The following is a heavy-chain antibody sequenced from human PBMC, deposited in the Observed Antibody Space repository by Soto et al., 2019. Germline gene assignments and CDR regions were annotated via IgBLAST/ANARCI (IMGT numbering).Heavy chain of an antibody. Sequence: QVQLQESGPGLVKPSETLSLTCTVSGGSVSSGSYYWSWIRQPPGKGLEWIGYIYYSGSTNYNPSLKSRVTIPVATSKNQFSLKLSSVTAADTAVYYCARGPVATIRGFDYWGQGTLVTVSS. J-gene: IGHJ4*02. CDR1: GGSVSSGSYY. CDR2: IYYSGST. D-gene: IGHD5-12*01. CDR3: ARGPVATIRGFDY. V-gene: IGHV4-61*01.